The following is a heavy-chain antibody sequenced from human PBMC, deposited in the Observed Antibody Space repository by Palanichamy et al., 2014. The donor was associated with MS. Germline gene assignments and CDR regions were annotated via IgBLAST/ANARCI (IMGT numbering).Heavy chain of an antibody. CDR3: AKGREVSTNYFHGLDV. V-gene: IGHV1-69*06. D-gene: IGHD2-8*01. J-gene: IGHJ6*02. Sequence: QVQLVQSGAEVKRPGSSVRVSCKASGGSFITYAFSWVRQAPGQGLEWMGGIIPFFGSVNYAQKFQGRVTIIADKSTSTAYMELSSLRSDDTAVYYCAKGREVSTNYFHGLDVWGQGTTVTVSS. CDR2: IIPFFGSV. CDR1: GGSFITYA.